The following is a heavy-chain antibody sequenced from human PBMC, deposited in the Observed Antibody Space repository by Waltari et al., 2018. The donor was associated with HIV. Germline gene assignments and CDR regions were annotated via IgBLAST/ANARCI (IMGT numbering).Heavy chain of an antibody. D-gene: IGHD3-9*01. J-gene: IGHJ4*02. CDR3: ARGPYYDILTGYYPFDY. Sequence: QVQLQESGPGLVKPSENLSLTCAVPGYSISSGYYWGWIRQPPGKGLEWIGSIYHSGSAYDNPSLKIRVTISVYTSKNQFSLKLSSVTAADTAVYYCARGPYYDILTGYYPFDYWGQGTLVTVSS. CDR1: GYSISSGYY. V-gene: IGHV4-38-2*01. CDR2: IYHSGSA.